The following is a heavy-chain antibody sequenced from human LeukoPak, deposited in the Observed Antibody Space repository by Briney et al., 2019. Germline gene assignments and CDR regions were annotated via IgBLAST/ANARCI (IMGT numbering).Heavy chain of an antibody. J-gene: IGHJ3*02. CDR2: IYHSGST. V-gene: IGHV4-30-2*01. CDR3: ARVTDYYDSSGYYYGHAFDI. D-gene: IGHD3-22*01. CDR1: GGSISSGGYS. Sequence: SETLSLTCAVSGGSISSGGYSWSWIRQPPGKGLEWIGYIYHSGSTYYNPSLKSRVTISVDRSKNQFSLKLSSVTAADTAVYYCARVTDYYDSSGYYYGHAFDIWGQGTMVTVSS.